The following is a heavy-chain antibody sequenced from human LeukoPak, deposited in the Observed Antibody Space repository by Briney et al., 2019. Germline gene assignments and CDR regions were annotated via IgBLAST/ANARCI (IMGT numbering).Heavy chain of an antibody. Sequence: GGSLRLSCAASGFTFSNYGMHGVRQAPGKGLEGGAVVSNDVRVQYYADSVKGRFTISRDNSKNTLSLQMNSLRAEDTAVYYCTKEGGPMAVTTERYSFDQWGQGTLVTVSS. D-gene: IGHD4-17*01. CDR3: TKEGGPMAVTTERYSFDQ. V-gene: IGHV3-30*18. CDR2: VSNDVRVQ. J-gene: IGHJ4*02. CDR1: GFTFSNYG.